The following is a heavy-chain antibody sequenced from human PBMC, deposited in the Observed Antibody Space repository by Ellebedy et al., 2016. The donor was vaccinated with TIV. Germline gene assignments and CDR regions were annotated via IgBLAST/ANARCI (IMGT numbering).Heavy chain of an antibody. CDR1: GFSFRSYW. CDR2: INQDGSEK. V-gene: IGHV3-7*01. D-gene: IGHD4-17*01. Sequence: GGSLRLSCAASGFSFRSYWMSWVRQAPGKGLEWVANINQDGSEKFYGDSVKGRFTISRDNAHNSLFLQMNSLRAEDTAVYYCATDGSYGDYLSPAHAFEIWGQGTMVAVSS. J-gene: IGHJ3*02. CDR3: ATDGSYGDYLSPAHAFEI.